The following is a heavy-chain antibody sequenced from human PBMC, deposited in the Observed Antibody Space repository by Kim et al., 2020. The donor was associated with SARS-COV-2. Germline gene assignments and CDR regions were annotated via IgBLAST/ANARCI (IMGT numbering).Heavy chain of an antibody. D-gene: IGHD2-21*02. Sequence: GGSLRLSCAASGFTFSSYSMNWVRQAPGKGLEWVSYISSSSSTIYYADSVKGRFTISRDNAKNSLYLQMNSLRAEDTAVYYCAREYGVTEQYYYGMDVWGQGTTVTVSS. V-gene: IGHV3-48*04. J-gene: IGHJ6*02. CDR1: GFTFSSYS. CDR2: ISSSSSTI. CDR3: AREYGVTEQYYYGMDV.